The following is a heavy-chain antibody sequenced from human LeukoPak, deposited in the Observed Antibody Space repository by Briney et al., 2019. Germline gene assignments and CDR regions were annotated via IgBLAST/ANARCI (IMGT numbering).Heavy chain of an antibody. D-gene: IGHD5-18*01. CDR2: IYYCGTT. J-gene: IGHJ6*02. V-gene: IGHV4-59*07. Sequence: SDTLSLPCTVSGRPISCYYWRWIRQAPGKGVEWIRHIYYCGTTNYHPSLKSRVTISVDTSESQFPLKLSPVTAADTAVYFCARGYRYGPGSPYHYYGMDVWGQGTTVTVSS. CDR3: ARGYRYGPGSPYHYYGMDV. CDR1: GRPISCYY.